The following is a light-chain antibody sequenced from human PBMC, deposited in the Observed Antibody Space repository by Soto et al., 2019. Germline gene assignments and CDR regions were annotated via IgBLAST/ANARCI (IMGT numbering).Light chain of an antibody. CDR2: AAS. CDR1: QGISNY. J-gene: IGKJ4*01. Sequence: DIQMTQSPSSLSASVGDRVTITCRASQGISNYLAWYQQKPGKVPKLLIYAASTLQSGVPSRFSGSGSGTDFPLIISSLQPEDVATYYCHKYNSAPRLTFGGGTKVDIK. V-gene: IGKV1-27*01. CDR3: HKYNSAPRLT.